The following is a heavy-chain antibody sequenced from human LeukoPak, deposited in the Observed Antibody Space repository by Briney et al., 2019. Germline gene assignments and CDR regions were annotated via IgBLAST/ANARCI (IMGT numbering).Heavy chain of an antibody. V-gene: IGHV3-23*01. CDR2: ISGSGGST. D-gene: IGHD3-9*01. CDR1: SSSSYY. J-gene: IGHJ4*02. CDR3: AKSLSGYDILTGYSRRLGFDY. Sequence: SSSSYYWGWIRQPPGKGLEWVSAISGSGGSTYYADSVKGRFTISRDNSKNTLYLQMNSLRAEDTAVYYCAKSLSGYDILTGYSRRLGFDYWGQGTLVTVSS.